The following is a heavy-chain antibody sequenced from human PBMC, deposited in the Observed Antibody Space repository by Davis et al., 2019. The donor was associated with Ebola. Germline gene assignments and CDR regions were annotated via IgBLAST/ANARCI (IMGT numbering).Heavy chain of an antibody. D-gene: IGHD2-2*02. CDR1: GFTFSSYE. J-gene: IGHJ6*02. V-gene: IGHV3-21*01. Sequence: PGGSLRLSCAASGFTFSSYEMNWVRQAPGKGLEWVSSISSSSSYIYYADSVKGRFTISRDNAKNSLYLQMNSLRAEDTAVYYCARDRIVVVPAAILYYYYGMDVWGQGTTVTVSS. CDR2: ISSSSSYI. CDR3: ARDRIVVVPAAILYYYYGMDV.